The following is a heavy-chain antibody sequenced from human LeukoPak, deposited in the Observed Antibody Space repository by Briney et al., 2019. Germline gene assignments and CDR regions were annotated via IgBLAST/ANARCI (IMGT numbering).Heavy chain of an antibody. CDR2: IKQDGSEI. D-gene: IGHD1-26*01. CDR1: GFTFSGYW. V-gene: IGHV3-7*01. Sequence: GGSLRLSCAASGFTFSGYWMSWVRQTPEKGLEWVANIKQDGSEIYYVDSVKGRFTISRDNAENSLYLQMHSLRADDPAVYFCARDKIVGPTTLDYWGQGTLVTVSS. J-gene: IGHJ4*02. CDR3: ARDKIVGPTTLDY.